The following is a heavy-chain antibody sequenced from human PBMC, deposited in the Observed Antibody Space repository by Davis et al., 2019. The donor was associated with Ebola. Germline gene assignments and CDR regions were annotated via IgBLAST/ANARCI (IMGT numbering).Heavy chain of an antibody. D-gene: IGHD2-2*02. CDR3: ARLDCSSTSCYKNY. CDR1: GFTFSSYS. Sequence: GGSLRLSCAASGFTFSSYSMNWVRQAPGKGLEWVSSISSSSSYIYYADSVKGRFTISRDNAKNSLYLQMNSLRAEDTAVYYCARLDCSSTSCYKNYWGQGTLVTVSS. CDR2: ISSSSSYI. J-gene: IGHJ4*02. V-gene: IGHV3-21*01.